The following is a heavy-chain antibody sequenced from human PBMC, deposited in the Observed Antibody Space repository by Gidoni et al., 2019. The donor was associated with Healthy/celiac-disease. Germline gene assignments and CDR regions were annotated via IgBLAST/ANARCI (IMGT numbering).Heavy chain of an antibody. CDR3: AREGYSSSSQWFDP. Sequence: QVPLVQSGAEVKKPGPSVKVSCKASGGTFSSYAISWVRQAPGQGLEWMGGIIPIFGTANYAQKCQGRVTITADKSTSTAYMELSSLRSEDTAVYYCAREGYSSSSQWFDPWGQGTLVTVSS. D-gene: IGHD6-6*01. J-gene: IGHJ5*02. V-gene: IGHV1-69*06. CDR1: GGTFSSYA. CDR2: IIPIFGTA.